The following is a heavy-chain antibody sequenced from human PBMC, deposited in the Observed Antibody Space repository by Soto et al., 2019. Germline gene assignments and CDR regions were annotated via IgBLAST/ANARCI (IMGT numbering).Heavy chain of an antibody. D-gene: IGHD6-6*01. V-gene: IGHV1-69*13. CDR1: GCTFSSYA. CDR2: IIPIFGTA. CDR3: ARTDSSSSVIDY. J-gene: IGHJ4*02. Sequence: SVKVSWKASGCTFSSYAISWVRQAPGQGLEWMGGIIPIFGTANYAQKLQGRVTITADESTSTAYMELSSLRSEDTAVYYGARTDSSSSVIDYWGKGTLVTAPQ.